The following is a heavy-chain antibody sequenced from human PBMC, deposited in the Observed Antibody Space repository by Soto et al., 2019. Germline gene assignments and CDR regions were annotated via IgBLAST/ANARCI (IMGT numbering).Heavy chain of an antibody. V-gene: IGHV1-8*01. Sequence: QVQLVQSGAEVKKPGASVKVSCMASGYTFTSYEINWVRQANGQGLEWMGWMNPNSGNTGYAQKFQGRVTMTRNTSISTAYMELSSLRSEDTAVYYCARGINYYDSGDDAFDIWGQGTMVTVSS. CDR1: GYTFTSYE. D-gene: IGHD3-10*01. J-gene: IGHJ3*02. CDR2: MNPNSGNT. CDR3: ARGINYYDSGDDAFDI.